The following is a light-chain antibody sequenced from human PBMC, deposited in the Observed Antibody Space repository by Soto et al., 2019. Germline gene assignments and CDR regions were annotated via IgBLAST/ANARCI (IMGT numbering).Light chain of an antibody. CDR3: TSYAGTYSFFFV. CDR2: EVS. V-gene: IGLV2-8*01. J-gene: IGLJ1*01. CDR1: SSDVGAYNY. Sequence: QSALTQPPSASGSPGQSVTISCTGTSSDVGAYNYVSWYQQLPGKAPKLIIYEVSKRPSGGPDRFSGSKSGNTASLTVSGLQAEDEADYYCTSYAGTYSFFFVFGTGTKVTVL.